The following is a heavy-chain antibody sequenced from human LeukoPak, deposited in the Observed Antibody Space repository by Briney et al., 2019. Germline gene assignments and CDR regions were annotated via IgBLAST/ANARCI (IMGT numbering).Heavy chain of an antibody. Sequence: TVASLQISCKGSGSIFTSYWIGWVRPLPGKGLEWMGIIYPGDSDTRYSPSFQGQVTISADKSSSTAYLQWSSLKASDTAMYYCARSYSSSSWFDYWGQGTLVTVSS. J-gene: IGHJ5*01. V-gene: IGHV5-51*01. CDR1: GSIFTSYW. CDR3: ARSYSSSSWFDY. D-gene: IGHD6-6*01. CDR2: IYPGDSDT.